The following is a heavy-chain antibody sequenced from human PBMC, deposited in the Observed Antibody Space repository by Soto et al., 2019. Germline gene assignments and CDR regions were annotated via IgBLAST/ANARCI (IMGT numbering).Heavy chain of an antibody. CDR2: IYYSGNT. J-gene: IGHJ4*02. CDR3: AREGGESSDGLYYFDS. V-gene: IGHV4-30-4*01. Sequence: PSHTLSLICPVSGGSTSSGNNWRLMRQPPGKCLERIGLIYYSGNTDCKPSLTSPLAISIDTSRNQFSLKLSSVSAADTAVYFCAREGGESSDGLYYFDSWGQGSLVTVS. CDR1: GGSTSSGNN. D-gene: IGHD3-16*01.